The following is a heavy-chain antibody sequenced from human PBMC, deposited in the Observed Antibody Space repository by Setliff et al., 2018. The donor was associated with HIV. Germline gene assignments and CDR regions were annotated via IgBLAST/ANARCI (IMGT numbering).Heavy chain of an antibody. V-gene: IGHV4-59*01. D-gene: IGHD6-19*01. CDR2: MYYSGSP. Sequence: SAPLSLTCSVSGGSISAYYWSWIRQPPGKGLEWIGYMYYSGSPNYNSSLKSRVTISVHTSKTQFSLKPSSVTAADTAIYFCARGGLSAFDIWGQGTMVTVSS. CDR3: ARGGLSAFDI. J-gene: IGHJ3*02. CDR1: GGSISAYY.